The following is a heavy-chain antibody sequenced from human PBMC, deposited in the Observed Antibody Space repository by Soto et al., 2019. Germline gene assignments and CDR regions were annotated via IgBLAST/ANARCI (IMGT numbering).Heavy chain of an antibody. CDR1: GGSFSGYY. CDR2: INHSGST. Sequence: QVQLQQWGAGLLKPSETLSLTCAVYGGSFSGYYWSWIRQPPGKGLEWIGEINHSGSTNYNPSLKSRVTISVDTSKNQFDLKLSSVTAADTAVYSCSRGQSSLLLDCWGQGVLVTVSS. CDR3: SRGQSSLLLDC. D-gene: IGHD2-8*02. J-gene: IGHJ4*02. V-gene: IGHV4-34*01.